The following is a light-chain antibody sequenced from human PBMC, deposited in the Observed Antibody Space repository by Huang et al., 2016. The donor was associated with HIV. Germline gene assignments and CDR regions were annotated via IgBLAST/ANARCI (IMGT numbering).Light chain of an antibody. V-gene: IGKV1-39*01. Sequence: DIQMTQSPSSLSAYVGDRVTITCRASQSISNYLNWYQQKPGKAPKLLIYAASSLQSGVQSRFSGSGSGTDFILTISSLQPEDFATYYCQQSYNTPRTCGQGTKLEIK. J-gene: IGKJ2*01. CDR1: QSISNY. CDR2: AAS. CDR3: QQSYNTPRT.